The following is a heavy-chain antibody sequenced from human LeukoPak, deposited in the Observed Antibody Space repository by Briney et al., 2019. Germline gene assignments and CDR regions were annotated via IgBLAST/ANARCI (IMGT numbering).Heavy chain of an antibody. Sequence: GGNLRLSCAASGFTFSSYGMSWVRQAPGKGLEWVSAISGSGGSTYYADSVKGRFTISRDNSKNSLYLQMNSLRAEDTAVYYCAREPGIAAAGTNYFDYWGQGTLVTVSS. CDR3: AREPGIAAAGTNYFDY. D-gene: IGHD6-13*01. CDR2: ISGSGGST. J-gene: IGHJ4*02. CDR1: GFTFSSYG. V-gene: IGHV3-23*01.